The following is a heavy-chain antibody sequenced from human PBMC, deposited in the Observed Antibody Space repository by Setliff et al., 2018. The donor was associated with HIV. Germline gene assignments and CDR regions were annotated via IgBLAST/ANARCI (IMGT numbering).Heavy chain of an antibody. V-gene: IGHV1-18*01. D-gene: IGHD4-17*01. Sequence: ASVKVSCKASGYTFTSYGISWVRQAPGQGLEWMGWISAYNGNTDYAQKLQGRVTMTRNTSISTAYMELSSLRSEDTAVYYCARGAVTTPDYWGQGTLVTVSS. CDR2: ISAYNGNT. CDR1: GYTFTSYG. J-gene: IGHJ4*02. CDR3: ARGAVTTPDY.